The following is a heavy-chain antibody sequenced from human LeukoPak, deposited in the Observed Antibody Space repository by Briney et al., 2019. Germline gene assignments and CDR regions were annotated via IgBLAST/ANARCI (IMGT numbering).Heavy chain of an antibody. CDR2: IIPIFGTA. CDR3: AAGELYDSSGYYNY. D-gene: IGHD3-22*01. Sequence: SVKVSCKASGGTFSSYAISWVRQAPGQGLEWMGVIIPIFGTANYAQKFQGRVTITADESTSTAYMELSSLRSEDTAVYYCAAGELYDSSGYYNYWGQGTLVTVSS. CDR1: GGTFSSYA. V-gene: IGHV1-69*13. J-gene: IGHJ4*02.